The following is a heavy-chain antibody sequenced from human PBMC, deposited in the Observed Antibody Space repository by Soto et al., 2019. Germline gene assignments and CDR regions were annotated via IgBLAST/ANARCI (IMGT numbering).Heavy chain of an antibody. CDR2: TYYRSKWYN. CDR1: GDSVSSNSAA. Sequence: SPTLSLTCAISGDSVSSNSAAWNWIRQSPSRGLEWLGRTYYRSKWYNDYAVSVKSRITINPDTSKNQFSLQLNSVTPEDTAVYYCARGLTIFGVVSCAFDIWGQGTMVTVSS. D-gene: IGHD3-3*01. V-gene: IGHV6-1*01. CDR3: ARGLTIFGVVSCAFDI. J-gene: IGHJ3*02.